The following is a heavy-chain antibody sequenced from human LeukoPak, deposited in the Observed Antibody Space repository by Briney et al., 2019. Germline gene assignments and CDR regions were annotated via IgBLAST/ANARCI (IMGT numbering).Heavy chain of an antibody. Sequence: SETLSLTCTVSGGPISSYYWSWIPQPAGRGLEWIGRMSASGSTNYSPSLKSRVTMSVDTSKNQFSLLLNSVTAADTAVYYCARVYYYDSSGYYWFDPWGQGTLVTVSS. J-gene: IGHJ5*02. CDR2: MSASGST. CDR1: GGPISSYY. V-gene: IGHV4-4*07. CDR3: ARVYYYDSSGYYWFDP. D-gene: IGHD3-22*01.